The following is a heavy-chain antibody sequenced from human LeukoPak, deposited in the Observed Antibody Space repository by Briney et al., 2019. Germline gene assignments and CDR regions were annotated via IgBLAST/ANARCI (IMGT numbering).Heavy chain of an antibody. J-gene: IGHJ6*03. CDR2: IWYDGSNK. CDR3: ARGPVPTIFGGGMDYYYYMDV. D-gene: IGHD3-3*01. V-gene: IGHV3-33*01. CDR1: GFTFSSYG. Sequence: GGSLRLSCAASGFTFSSYGMHWVRQAPGKGLEWVAVIWYDGSNKYYADSVKGRFTISRDNSKNTLYLQMNSLRAEDTAVYYCARGPVPTIFGGGMDYYYYMDVWGKGTTVTVSS.